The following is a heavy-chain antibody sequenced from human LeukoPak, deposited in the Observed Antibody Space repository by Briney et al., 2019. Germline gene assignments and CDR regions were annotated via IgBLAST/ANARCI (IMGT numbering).Heavy chain of an antibody. CDR1: GFTFSSYA. D-gene: IGHD6-6*01. J-gene: IGHJ4*02. CDR2: ISGSGGST. CDR3: ANLDGSSSYQRDFDY. Sequence: GGSLRLSCAASGFTFSSYAMSWVRQAPGKGLEWVSAISGSGGSTYYADSVKGRFTISRDNSKNTLYLQMNSLRAEDTAVYYCANLDGSSSYQRDFDYWGQGTLVTVSS. V-gene: IGHV3-23*01.